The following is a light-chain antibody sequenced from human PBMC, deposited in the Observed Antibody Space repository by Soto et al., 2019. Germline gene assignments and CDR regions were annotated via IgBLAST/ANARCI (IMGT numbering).Light chain of an antibody. CDR1: QSVSSY. CDR3: QQRSNWPPVT. CDR2: DAS. J-gene: IGKJ4*01. V-gene: IGKV3-11*01. Sequence: EIVLTQSPATLSLSPGERATLSCRASQSVSSYLAWYQQKPGQAPRLLIYDASNRATGIPARFSGSGTGTDFTLTISSLEPADFAIYYCQQRSNWPPVTFGGGTNVEIK.